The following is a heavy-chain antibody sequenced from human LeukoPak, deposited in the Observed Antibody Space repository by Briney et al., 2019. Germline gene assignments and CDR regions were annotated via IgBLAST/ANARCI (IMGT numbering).Heavy chain of an antibody. V-gene: IGHV4-34*01. CDR1: GGSFSGYY. CDR2: INHSGGT. Sequence: PSETLSLTCAVYGGSFSGYYWSWIRQPPGKGLEWIGEINHSGGTNYNPSLKSRVTISVDTSKNQFSLKLSSVTAADTAVYYCATGGYCSGGSCYPNWFDPWGQGTLVTVSS. D-gene: IGHD2-15*01. J-gene: IGHJ5*02. CDR3: ATGGYCSGGSCYPNWFDP.